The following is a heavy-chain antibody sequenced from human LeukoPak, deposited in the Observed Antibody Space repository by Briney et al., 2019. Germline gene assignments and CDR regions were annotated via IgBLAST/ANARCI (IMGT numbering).Heavy chain of an antibody. V-gene: IGHV3-48*04. J-gene: IGHJ4*02. CDR2: ISSSSSTI. Sequence: GGSLRLSCAASGFTFSTYSMNWVRQAPGKGLEWVSYISSSSSTIYYADSVKGRFTISRDNAKNSLYLQMNSLRAEDTAVYYCARDWTLSYYDIGYYFDYWGQGTLVTVSS. D-gene: IGHD3-9*01. CDR3: ARDWTLSYYDIGYYFDY. CDR1: GFTFSTYS.